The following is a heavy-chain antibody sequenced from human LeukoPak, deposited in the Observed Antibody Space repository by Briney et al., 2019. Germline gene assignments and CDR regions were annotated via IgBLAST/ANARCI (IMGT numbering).Heavy chain of an antibody. J-gene: IGHJ6*02. CDR2: IYYSGST. Sequence: PSETLSLTCTVSGGSISSYYWSWLRQPPGKGLEWIGYIYYSGSTNYNPSLKSRVTISVDTSKNQFSLKLSSVTAADTAVYYCARLQGGGSRLYYYYYGMDVWGQGTTVTVSS. CDR1: GGSISSYY. D-gene: IGHD3-16*01. CDR3: ARLQGGGSRLYYYYYGMDV. V-gene: IGHV4-59*08.